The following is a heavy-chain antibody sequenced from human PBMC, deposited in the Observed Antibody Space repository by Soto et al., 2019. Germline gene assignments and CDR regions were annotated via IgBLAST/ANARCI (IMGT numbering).Heavy chain of an antibody. CDR3: AAGGHTVTTRSRFDP. J-gene: IGHJ5*02. Sequence: LSLTCTVSGGSISSGGYYWSWIRQHPGKGLEWIGYIYYSGSTYYNPSLKSRVTISVDTSKNQFSLKLSSVTAADTAVYYCAAGGHTVTTRSRFDPWGQGTLVTVSS. CDR2: IYYSGST. CDR1: GGSISSGGYY. V-gene: IGHV4-31*03. D-gene: IGHD4-17*01.